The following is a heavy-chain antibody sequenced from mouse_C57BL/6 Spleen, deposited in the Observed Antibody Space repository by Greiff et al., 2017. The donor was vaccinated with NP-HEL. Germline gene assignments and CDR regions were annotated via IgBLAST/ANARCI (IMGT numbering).Heavy chain of an antibody. J-gene: IGHJ1*03. CDR2: ITPSSGYT. Sequence: QVQLQQSGAELARPGASVKMSCKASGYTFTSYTMHWVKQRPGQGLEWIGYITPSSGYTKYNQKFKDKATLTADKSSSTAYMQLSSLTSEDSAVYYCARVDLMGYFDVWGTGTTVTVSS. D-gene: IGHD1-1*02. V-gene: IGHV1-4*01. CDR1: GYTFTSYT. CDR3: ARVDLMGYFDV.